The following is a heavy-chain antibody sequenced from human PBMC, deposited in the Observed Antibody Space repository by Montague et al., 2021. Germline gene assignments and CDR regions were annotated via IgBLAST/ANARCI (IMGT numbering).Heavy chain of an antibody. D-gene: IGHD1-26*01. Sequence: SETLSLTCTVSGDSMNTYKWNWIRQPPGKGPEWIGYIYSSGNTNYNPSLKSRVTISVDTSRNQFSLEVRSVTAADTAKYYCAREWSAFDFWGQGIMVTVSS. J-gene: IGHJ3*01. V-gene: IGHV4-59*01. CDR3: AREWSAFDF. CDR1: GDSMNTYK. CDR2: IYSSGNT.